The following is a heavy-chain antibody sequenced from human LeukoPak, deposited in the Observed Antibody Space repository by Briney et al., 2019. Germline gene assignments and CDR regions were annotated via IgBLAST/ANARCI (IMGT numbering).Heavy chain of an antibody. D-gene: IGHD3-10*01. V-gene: IGHV3-48*01. CDR3: ARDLVSVGY. Sequence: PGGSLRLSCAASGFTFSSYSMNWVRQAPAKGLEWVSYISSSTGTISYADAVKGRFTISRDNAKNSLYLQMNSLRAEDTAVYYCARDLVSVGYWGQGTLVTVSS. J-gene: IGHJ4*02. CDR1: GFTFSSYS. CDR2: ISSSTGTI.